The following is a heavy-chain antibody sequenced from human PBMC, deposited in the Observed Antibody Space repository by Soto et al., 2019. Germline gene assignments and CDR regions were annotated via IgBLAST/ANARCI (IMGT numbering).Heavy chain of an antibody. CDR1: GFTFSSYG. V-gene: IGHV3-30*18. Sequence: QVQLVESGGGVVQPGRSLRLSCAASGFTFSSYGMHWVRQAPGKGLEWVAVISHDGSNKYYADSVKGRFTISRDNSKNTLYLQMNSLRAEDTAVYYCAKEVRFVRGRFFDYWGQGTLVTVSS. CDR3: AKEVRFVRGRFFDY. CDR2: ISHDGSNK. J-gene: IGHJ4*02. D-gene: IGHD3-10*01.